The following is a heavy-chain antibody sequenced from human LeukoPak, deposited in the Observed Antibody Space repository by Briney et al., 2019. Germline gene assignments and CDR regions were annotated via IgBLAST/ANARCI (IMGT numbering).Heavy chain of an antibody. V-gene: IGHV4-31*03. CDR2: IYYSGST. CDR1: GASISTAGYY. CDR3: AREITIFRPPVGDVGWFDP. D-gene: IGHD3-3*01. Sequence: PSETLSLTCSFSGASISTAGYYWTWIRQPPGEGLEWIGYIYYSGSTYYNPSLKSRVTISVDTSKNQFSLKLSSVTAADTAVYYCAREITIFRPPVGDVGWFDPWGQGTLVTVSS. J-gene: IGHJ5*02.